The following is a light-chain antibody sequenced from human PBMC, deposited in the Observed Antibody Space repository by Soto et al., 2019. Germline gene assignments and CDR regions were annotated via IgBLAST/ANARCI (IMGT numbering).Light chain of an antibody. Sequence: NFMLTQPHSVSESPGKTVTISCTRSSGSIVSDSVQWYQQRPGSAPTTVIYEDNQRPSGVPDRFSGSIDSSSNSASLTISGLKTEDEADYYCQSYDSTIFYVFGSGTKLTVL. CDR3: QSYDSTIFYV. CDR2: EDN. J-gene: IGLJ1*01. V-gene: IGLV6-57*04. CDR1: SGSIVSDS.